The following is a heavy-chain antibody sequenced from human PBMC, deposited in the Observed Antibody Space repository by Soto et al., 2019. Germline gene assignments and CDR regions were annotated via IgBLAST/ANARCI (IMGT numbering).Heavy chain of an antibody. CDR1: GYTFTSYD. CDR2: MNPNSGNT. J-gene: IGHJ3*02. V-gene: IGHV1-8*01. D-gene: IGHD4-17*01. Sequence: QVQLVQSGAEVKKPGASVKVSCKASGYTFTSYDINWVRQATGQGLEWMGWMNPNSGNTDYAQKFQGRVTMTRNTSITTAYMELSSLRSEDTSVYYCARAYGANADAFDIWGHGTMITVSS. CDR3: ARAYGANADAFDI.